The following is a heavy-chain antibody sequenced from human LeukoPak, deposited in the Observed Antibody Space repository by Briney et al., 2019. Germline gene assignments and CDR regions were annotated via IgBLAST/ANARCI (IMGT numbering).Heavy chain of an antibody. CDR3: ARSLEGEGYNADYFDY. CDR1: GGSIRSGSYY. Sequence: SETLSLTCTVSGGSIRSGSYYWSWIRQPAGKGLEWIGRVYTSGSTNYNPSLKSRVTISVDTSKNHFSLNLSSVTVADTAVYYCARSLEGEGYNADYFDYWGQGTLVTVSS. D-gene: IGHD5-24*01. J-gene: IGHJ4*02. CDR2: VYTSGST. V-gene: IGHV4-61*02.